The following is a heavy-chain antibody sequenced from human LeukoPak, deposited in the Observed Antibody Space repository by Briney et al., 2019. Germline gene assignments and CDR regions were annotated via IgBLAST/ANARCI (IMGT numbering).Heavy chain of an antibody. Sequence: GSSVKVSCKASGGTFSSYAISWVRQAPGQGLEWMGGIIPIFGTANYAQKFQGRVTITADESTSTAYMELSSLRSEDTAVYYCARKGDTAMREDAFDIWGQGTMVTVSS. CDR2: IIPIFGTA. V-gene: IGHV1-69*01. CDR3: ARKGDTAMREDAFDI. CDR1: GGTFSSYA. D-gene: IGHD5-18*01. J-gene: IGHJ3*02.